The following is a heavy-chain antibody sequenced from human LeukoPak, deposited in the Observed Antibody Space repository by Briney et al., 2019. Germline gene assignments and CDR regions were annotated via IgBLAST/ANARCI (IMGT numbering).Heavy chain of an antibody. D-gene: IGHD3-22*01. V-gene: IGHV3-48*03. CDR3: APDLSMIPYY. J-gene: IGHJ4*02. Sequence: PGGSLRLSCTASGFTFSSYEMNWVRQAPGKGLEWVSYISSSGSTIYYADSVKGRFTISRDNAKNSLYLQMNSLRAEDTAVYYCAPDLSMIPYYWGQGTLVTVSS. CDR1: GFTFSSYE. CDR2: ISSSGSTI.